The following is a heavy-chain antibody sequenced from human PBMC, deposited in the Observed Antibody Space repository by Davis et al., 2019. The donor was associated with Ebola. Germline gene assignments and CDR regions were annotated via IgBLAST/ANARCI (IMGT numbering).Heavy chain of an antibody. CDR2: MNPNSGNT. CDR3: ARGLIVVVPAAIRDNWFDP. CDR1: GYTFTSYD. J-gene: IGHJ5*02. V-gene: IGHV1-8*01. Sequence: ASVKVSCKASGYTFTSYDINWVRQATGQGLEWMGWMNPNSGNTGYAQKFQGRVTMTRDTSTSTVYMELSSLRSEDTAVYYCARGLIVVVPAAIRDNWFDPWGQGTLVTVSS. D-gene: IGHD2-2*02.